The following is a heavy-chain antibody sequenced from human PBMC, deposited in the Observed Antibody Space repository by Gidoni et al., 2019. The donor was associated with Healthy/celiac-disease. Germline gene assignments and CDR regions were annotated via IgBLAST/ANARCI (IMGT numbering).Heavy chain of an antibody. CDR2: ISSSSSYI. CDR3: ARATGGTYYYDSSGYPFQH. CDR1: GFTFSRYS. D-gene: IGHD3-22*01. Sequence: EVQLVESGGGLVKPGGSLRLSCAASGFTFSRYSMNWVRQAPGKGLEWVSSISSSSSYIYYADSVKGRFTISRDNAKNSLYLQMNSLRAEDTAVYYGARATGGTYYYDSSGYPFQHWGQGTLVTVSS. V-gene: IGHV3-21*01. J-gene: IGHJ1*01.